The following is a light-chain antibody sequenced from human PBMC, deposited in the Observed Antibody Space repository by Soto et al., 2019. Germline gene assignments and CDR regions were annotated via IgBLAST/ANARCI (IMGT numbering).Light chain of an antibody. CDR3: SSYAGSNNFDV. J-gene: IGLJ1*01. V-gene: IGLV2-8*01. CDR2: EVS. CDR1: SSDVGGYNY. Sequence: QSVLTQPPSASGSPGQSVTISCTGTSSDVGGYNYVSWYQQHPGKAPKLVIYEVSKRPSGVPDRFSGSKSGNTASLTVSGLQAEDEADYYYSSYAGSNNFDVFGTGTKVTVL.